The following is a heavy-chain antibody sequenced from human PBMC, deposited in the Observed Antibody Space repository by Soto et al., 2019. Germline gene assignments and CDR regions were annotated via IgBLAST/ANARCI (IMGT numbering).Heavy chain of an antibody. CDR1: GGSFSGYY. V-gene: IGHV4-34*01. CDR2: INHSGST. Sequence: ETLSLTCAVYGGSFSGYYWSWIRQPPGKGLEWIGEINHSGSTNYNPSLKGRVTISVDTSKNQFSLKLSSVTAADTAVYYCARVTRDYYDSSGYYRRYYYYGMDVWGQGTTVTVSS. J-gene: IGHJ6*02. D-gene: IGHD3-22*01. CDR3: ARVTRDYYDSSGYYRRYYYYGMDV.